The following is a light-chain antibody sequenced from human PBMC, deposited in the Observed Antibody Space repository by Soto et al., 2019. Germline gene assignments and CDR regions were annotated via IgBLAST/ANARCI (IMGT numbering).Light chain of an antibody. CDR2: RAS. J-gene: IGKJ2*01. Sequence: DIQMTQSPSTLSASVGDRVTITCRANECIGRWLAWYQQKGGKAPKLLIYRASTLQSGVPSRFSGSGSGTQFTLTISRLQPTDFATYYCQQYNSYSNAFGQGTKLEIK. V-gene: IGKV1-5*03. CDR1: ECIGRW. CDR3: QQYNSYSNA.